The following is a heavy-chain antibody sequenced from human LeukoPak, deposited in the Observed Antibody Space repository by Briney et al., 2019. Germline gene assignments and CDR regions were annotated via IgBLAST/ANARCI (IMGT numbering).Heavy chain of an antibody. D-gene: IGHD6-13*01. V-gene: IGHV4-59*01. CDR3: ATNAWYSSYFDY. CDR2: IYYSGST. J-gene: IGHJ4*02. CDR1: GGSISSYY. Sequence: PSETLSLTCTVSGGSISSYYWSWIRQPPGKGLEWIGYIYYSGSTNYNPSLKSRVAISVDTSKNQFSLKLSSVTAADTAVYYCATNAWYSSYFDYWGQGTLVTVSS.